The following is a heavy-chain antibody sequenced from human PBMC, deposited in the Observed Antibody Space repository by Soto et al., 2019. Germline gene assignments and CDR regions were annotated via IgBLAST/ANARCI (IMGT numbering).Heavy chain of an antibody. CDR2: IYHSVTT. D-gene: IGHD2-2*03. Sequence: SETLSLTCAVSGDPISSGYHWAWIRQPPGKGLEWIASIYHSVTTYYNPSLKSRVTISVDTSKNQFSLRLTSVTAADSAMYYCARTDSAGYGPYCGRGTLVALYS. CDR1: GDPISSGYH. J-gene: IGHJ4*02. V-gene: IGHV4-38-2*01. CDR3: ARTDSAGYGPY.